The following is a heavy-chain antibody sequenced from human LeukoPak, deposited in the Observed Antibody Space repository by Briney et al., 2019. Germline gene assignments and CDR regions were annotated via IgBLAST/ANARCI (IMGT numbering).Heavy chain of an antibody. V-gene: IGHV4-39*01. CDR2: MYYSGST. CDR3: ARQLYYDSSGYYWYFDL. CDR1: GGSISSSSHY. D-gene: IGHD3-22*01. Sequence: SGTLSLTCTVSGGSISSSSHYWGWIRQPPGKGLEWIGSMYYSGSTYYNPSLKSRVTISVDTSKNQFSLKLGSVTAADTAVYYCARQLYYDSSGYYWYFDLWGRGTLVTVSS. J-gene: IGHJ2*01.